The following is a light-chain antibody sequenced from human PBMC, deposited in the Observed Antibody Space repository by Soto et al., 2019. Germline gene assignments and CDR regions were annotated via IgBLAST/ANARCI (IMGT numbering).Light chain of an antibody. CDR2: AAF. CDR3: QKYNSAHHT. Sequence: DIQMTQSPSTLSASVGDTVTVTCRASQSVSGWLAWYQQKPGKGPRLLIYAAFTLQLGVPSRFSGSGSGTDVTLPISSLQPEDVAINYCQKYNSAHHTFGGGTKVDIK. CDR1: QSVSGW. V-gene: IGKV1-27*01. J-gene: IGKJ4*01.